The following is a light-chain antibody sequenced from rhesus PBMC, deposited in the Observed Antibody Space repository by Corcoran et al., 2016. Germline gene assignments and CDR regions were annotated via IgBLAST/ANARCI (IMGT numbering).Light chain of an antibody. CDR1: ENVNNY. CDR3: QHGYGTPWT. CDR2: KAS. Sequence: DIQMTQSPSSLSASVGDRVTITCRASENVNNYLNWYPQKPGKAPKLLIYKASTLQSGVPSRFSGSGSWTDYTFAISSLQPEDVATYYCQHGYGTPWTFGQGTKVEIK. J-gene: IGKJ1*01. V-gene: IGKV1-74*01.